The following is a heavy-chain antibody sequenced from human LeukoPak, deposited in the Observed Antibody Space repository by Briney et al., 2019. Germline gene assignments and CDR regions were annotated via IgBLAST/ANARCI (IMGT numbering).Heavy chain of an antibody. CDR1: GFTFSNYG. D-gene: IGHD1-7*01. CDR3: ARLVGTRERYFGLDV. Sequence: GGSLRLSCAASGFTFSNYGMHWVRQAPGKGLEWVAVIWYDGSNKYYADPVKGRFTISRDNSKNTLSLQMNSLRAEDTAVYYCARLVGTRERYFGLDVWGQGTAVTVSS. CDR2: IWYDGSNK. V-gene: IGHV3-33*01. J-gene: IGHJ6*02.